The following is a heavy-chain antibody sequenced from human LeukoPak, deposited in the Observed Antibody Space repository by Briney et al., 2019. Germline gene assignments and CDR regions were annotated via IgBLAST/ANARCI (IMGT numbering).Heavy chain of an antibody. CDR2: IYYRGST. V-gene: IGHV4-39*07. CDR3: ARGGYYMDV. CDR1: GGSISSSSYY. Sequence: RASETLSLTCTVSGGSISSSSYYWGWIRQPPGKGLEWIGNIYYRGSTYYNPSLKSRVTISVDTSKKQFSLKLNSVTAADTAVYYCARGGYYMDVWGKGTTVTVSS. J-gene: IGHJ6*03.